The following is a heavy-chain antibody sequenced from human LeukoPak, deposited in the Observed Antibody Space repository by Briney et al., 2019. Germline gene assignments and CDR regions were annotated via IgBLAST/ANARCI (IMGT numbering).Heavy chain of an antibody. V-gene: IGHV3-23*01. D-gene: IGHD2-2*01. CDR3: AKSPGSSTSCFDY. CDR1: GFTFSSYA. Sequence: GGSLRLSCAASGFTFSSYAMSWVRQAPGKGLEWVSAVSGSGGSTYYADSVKGRFTISRDNSKNTLYLQMNSLRAEDTAVYYCAKSPGSSTSCFDYWGQGTLVTVSS. CDR2: VSGSGGST. J-gene: IGHJ4*02.